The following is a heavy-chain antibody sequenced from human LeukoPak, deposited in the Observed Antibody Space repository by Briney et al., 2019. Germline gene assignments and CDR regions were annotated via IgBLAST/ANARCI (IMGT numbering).Heavy chain of an antibody. CDR3: ARMPRGPDV. D-gene: IGHD2-2*01. V-gene: IGHV3-7*01. Sequence: GGSLRLSCAASGFTFSTYWMVWVRQAPGKGLEWVASIKQNGSEKYYVDSMKGRFTISRDNAKNSLYLQMNSLRAEDTAVYYCARMPRGPDVWGKGTTVTVSS. CDR1: GFTFSTYW. CDR2: IKQNGSEK. J-gene: IGHJ6*04.